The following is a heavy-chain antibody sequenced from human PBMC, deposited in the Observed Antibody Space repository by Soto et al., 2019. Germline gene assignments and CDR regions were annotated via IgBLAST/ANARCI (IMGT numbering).Heavy chain of an antibody. Sequence: GGSLTLSCAASGFTFSSYGMHWVRQAPGKGLEWVAVISYDGSNKYYGDSVKGRFAISRDNYKKTLYLQMNSLRAEDTAVYYCAREVGVARGGIVAFEYWGQGT. D-gene: IGHD6-19*01. CDR1: GFTFSSYG. CDR3: AREVGVARGGIVAFEY. V-gene: IGHV3-30*03. CDR2: ISYDGSNK. J-gene: IGHJ4*02.